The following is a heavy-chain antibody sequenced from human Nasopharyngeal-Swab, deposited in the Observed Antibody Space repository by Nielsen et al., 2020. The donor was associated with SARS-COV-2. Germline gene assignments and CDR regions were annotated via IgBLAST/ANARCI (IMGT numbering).Heavy chain of an antibody. V-gene: IGHV3-48*02. CDR1: GFTFSSYS. CDR2: ISSSSSTI. D-gene: IGHD3-10*01. CDR3: ASLPGGSGSYPYYYYGMDV. Sequence: GESLKISCAASGFTFSSYSMNWVRQAPGKGLEWVSYISSSSSTIYYADSVKGRFTISRDNAKNSLYLQMNSLRDEDTAVYYCASLPGGSGSYPYYYYGMDVWGQGTTVTVS. J-gene: IGHJ6*02.